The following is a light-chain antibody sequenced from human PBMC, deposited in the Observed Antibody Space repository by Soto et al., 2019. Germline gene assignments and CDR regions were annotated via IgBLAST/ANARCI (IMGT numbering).Light chain of an antibody. J-gene: IGKJ5*01. V-gene: IGKV1-39*01. CDR2: SSY. CDR1: QTINNN. Sequence: DIEMTQSPASLSASVGERVTISCRTSQTINNNLNWYQQRPGKAPKLLIYSSYSLMSGVPPRFSGSGSGTDFTLTISSLQPEDFATYFCQQTDITPITFGQGTRLDIK. CDR3: QQTDITPIT.